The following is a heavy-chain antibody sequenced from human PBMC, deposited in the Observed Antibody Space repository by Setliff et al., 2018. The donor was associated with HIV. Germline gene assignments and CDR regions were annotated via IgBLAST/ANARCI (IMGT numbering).Heavy chain of an antibody. Sequence: PSETLSLTCIVSGGSIGSYYWGWIRQPPGKGLEWIGSIFHTGSTYYNPSLKSRVTISVDTSKNQFSLRLTSVTAADTAVYYCARVRDYGGNFFDYWGQGTLVTVSS. D-gene: IGHD4-17*01. V-gene: IGHV4-38-2*02. CDR2: IFHTGST. J-gene: IGHJ4*02. CDR3: ARVRDYGGNFFDY. CDR1: GGSIGSYY.